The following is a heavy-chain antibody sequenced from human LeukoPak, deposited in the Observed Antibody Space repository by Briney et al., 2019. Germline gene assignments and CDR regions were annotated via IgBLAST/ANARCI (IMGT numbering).Heavy chain of an antibody. CDR1: GGSISSYY. Sequence: PSETLSLTCTVSGGSISSYYWSWIRQPPGEGLEWIGYISYSGSTNYNPSLKSRVTISVDTSKNHFSLRLTSVTDADTAVYFCARSIGPSTSPYYYGMDVWGQGTTVTVSS. J-gene: IGHJ6*02. CDR3: ARSIGPSTSPYYYGMDV. CDR2: ISYSGST. V-gene: IGHV4-59*08. D-gene: IGHD2-2*01.